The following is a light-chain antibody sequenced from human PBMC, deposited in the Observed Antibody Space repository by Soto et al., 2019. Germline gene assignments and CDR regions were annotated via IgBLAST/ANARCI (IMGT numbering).Light chain of an antibody. V-gene: IGLV1-44*01. CDR3: AAWDDTLKRYV. Sequence: LTQPPSASETPGQKVSISCSGSNSNIASNTVNWYQHLPGTAPKLLIYYNNQRPSGVPDRFSGSKSGTSASLAISGLQSEDESDYYCAAWDDTLKRYVFGTGTKVTVL. CDR1: NSNIASNT. J-gene: IGLJ1*01. CDR2: YNN.